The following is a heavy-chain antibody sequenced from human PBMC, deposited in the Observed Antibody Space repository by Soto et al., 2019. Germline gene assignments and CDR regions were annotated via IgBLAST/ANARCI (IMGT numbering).Heavy chain of an antibody. CDR1: GYTFTGYY. V-gene: IGHV1-2*02. CDR2: INPNTGGT. J-gene: IGHJ4*02. Sequence: APVKVSCKASGYTFTGYYIHWVRQAPGQGLEWMGWINPNTGGTNYAQKFQGRVTMTRDTSFSTAYMELRALRSDDTAVYYCAREVGGSYSYFDYWGQGTLVTVSS. D-gene: IGHD1-26*01. CDR3: AREVGGSYSYFDY.